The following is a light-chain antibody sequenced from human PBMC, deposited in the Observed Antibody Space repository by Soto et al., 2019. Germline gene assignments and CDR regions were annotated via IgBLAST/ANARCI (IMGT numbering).Light chain of an antibody. Sequence: EIVLTQSPGTLSLSPGERATLSCRASQSVSSSYLAWYQQKPGQAPRLLIYGASSRATGIPDRFSGSGSGTDFTLTISRLEPEVLAVYYCQQYGSSPRFTFGPGTKVDIK. J-gene: IGKJ3*01. CDR1: QSVSSSY. V-gene: IGKV3-20*01. CDR2: GAS. CDR3: QQYGSSPRFT.